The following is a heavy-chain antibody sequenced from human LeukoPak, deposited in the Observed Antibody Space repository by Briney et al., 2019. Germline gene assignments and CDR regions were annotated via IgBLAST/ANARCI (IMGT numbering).Heavy chain of an antibody. V-gene: IGHV3-23*01. CDR2: ISGSGNAT. CDR1: GFTFSRYA. D-gene: IGHD3-10*01. CDR3: VKDPPITMVRGVIIDFDY. J-gene: IGHJ4*02. Sequence: GGSLRLSCAASGFTFSRYAMSWARQAPGKGLEWVSAISGSGNATYYADSAKGRSTISRDNSKNTLYLQMNSLRAEDTAVYYCVKDPPITMVRGVIIDFDYWGQGTLVTVSS.